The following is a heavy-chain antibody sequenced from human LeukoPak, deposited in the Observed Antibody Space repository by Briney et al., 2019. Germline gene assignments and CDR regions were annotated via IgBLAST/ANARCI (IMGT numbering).Heavy chain of an antibody. J-gene: IGHJ3*02. CDR1: GGSISSSSYY. Sequence: SETLSLTCTVSGGSISSSSYYWGWIRQPPGKGLEWIGSIYYSGSTYYNPSLKSRVTISVDTSKNQFSLKLSSVTAADTAVYYCARAPRGDIVVVPAAEAYAFDIWGQGTMVTVSS. CDR3: ARAPRGDIVVVPAAEAYAFDI. D-gene: IGHD2-2*01. CDR2: IYYSGST. V-gene: IGHV4-39*07.